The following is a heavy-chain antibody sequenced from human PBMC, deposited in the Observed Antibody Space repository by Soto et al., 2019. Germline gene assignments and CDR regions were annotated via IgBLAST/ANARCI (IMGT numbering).Heavy chain of an antibody. V-gene: IGHV4-30-4*01. CDR1: GGSISSGDYY. CDR3: AREFMVRGAGENWFDP. Sequence: SETLSLTCTVSGGSISSGDYYWSWIRQPPRKGLEWIGYIYYSGSTYYNPSLKSRVTISVDTSKNQFSLKLSSVTAADTAVYYCAREFMVRGAGENWFDPWGQGTLVTVSS. D-gene: IGHD3-10*01. J-gene: IGHJ5*02. CDR2: IYYSGST.